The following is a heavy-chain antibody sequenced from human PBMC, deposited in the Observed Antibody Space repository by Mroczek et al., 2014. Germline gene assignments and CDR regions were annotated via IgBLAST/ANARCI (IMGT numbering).Heavy chain of an antibody. CDR1: GFTFGDYA. Sequence: ESGGGLVQPGRSLRLSCTASGFTFGDYAMSWFRQAPGKGLEWVGFIRSKAYGGTTEYAASVKGRFTISRDDSKSIAYLQMNSLKTEDTAVYYCTRDLSYYDSSGDYYYYGMDVWGQGTTVTVSS. D-gene: IGHD3-22*01. CDR2: IRSKAYGGTT. V-gene: IGHV3-49*03. CDR3: TRDLSYYDSSGDYYYYGMDV. J-gene: IGHJ6*02.